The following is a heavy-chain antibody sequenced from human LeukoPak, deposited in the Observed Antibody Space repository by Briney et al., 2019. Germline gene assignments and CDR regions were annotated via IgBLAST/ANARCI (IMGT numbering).Heavy chain of an antibody. CDR2: ISAYNGNT. D-gene: IGHD3-22*01. CDR1: GYTFTSYG. V-gene: IGHV1-18*01. Sequence: GASVKVSCKASGYTFTSYGISWVRQAPGQGLEWMGWISAYNGNTNYAQKLQGRVTMTTDTSTSTAYMELRSLRSDDTAVYYCARDHGVTMIVVVPPFDYWGQGTLVTVSS. J-gene: IGHJ4*02. CDR3: ARDHGVTMIVVVPPFDY.